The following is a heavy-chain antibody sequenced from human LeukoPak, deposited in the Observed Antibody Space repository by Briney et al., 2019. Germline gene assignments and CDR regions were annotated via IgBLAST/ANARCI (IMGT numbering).Heavy chain of an antibody. J-gene: IGHJ5*02. V-gene: IGHV4-34*01. CDR1: GGSFSGYY. CDR3: ARGDSGHSSSCFDP. CDR2: MNHSGST. D-gene: IGHD5-18*01. Sequence: SETLSLTCAVYGGSFSGYYWSWIRQPPGKGLQWIGEMNHSGSTNYNPSLKSRVTISLDTSKNQFSLKLSSVTAADTAVYYRARGDSGHSSSCFDPWGQGTLVTVSS.